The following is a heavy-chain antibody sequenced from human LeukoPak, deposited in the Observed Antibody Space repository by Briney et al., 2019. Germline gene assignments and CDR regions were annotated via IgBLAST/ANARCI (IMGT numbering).Heavy chain of an antibody. J-gene: IGHJ4*02. Sequence: SETLSLTCTVSGGSISSGSYYWSWIRQPPGKGLEWIGYIYYSGSTNYNPSLKSRVTISVDTSKNQFSLKLSSVTAADTAVYYCARAYYYDSSGFDDWGQGTLVTVSS. CDR2: IYYSGST. V-gene: IGHV4-61*01. D-gene: IGHD3-22*01. CDR3: ARAYYYDSSGFDD. CDR1: GGSISSGSYY.